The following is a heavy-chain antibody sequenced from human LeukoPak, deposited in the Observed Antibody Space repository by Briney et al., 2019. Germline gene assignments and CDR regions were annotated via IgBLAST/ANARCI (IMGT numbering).Heavy chain of an antibody. D-gene: IGHD3/OR15-3a*01. V-gene: IGHV6-1*01. J-gene: IGHJ4*02. CDR1: VYSVSSNSAA. CDR3: TSGTGAFDH. CDR2: TYYRSKWYN. Sequence: SQTLSLTCAISVYSVSSNSAAWNWIRQSPSRGLEWLARTYYRSKWYNEYAVSVKSRIIINPDTSKNQVSLQLNSVTPEDTAVYYCTSGTGAFDHWGQGTLVTVSS.